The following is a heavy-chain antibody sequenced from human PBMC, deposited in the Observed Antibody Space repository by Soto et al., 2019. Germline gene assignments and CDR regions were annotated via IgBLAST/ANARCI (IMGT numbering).Heavy chain of an antibody. D-gene: IGHD2-21*01. Sequence: PGGSLRLSCAASGFTFSTYHMNWVRLAPGKGLEWISSIGGGDEIYYADSVRGRFTISRDNAKASLYLQMNSLRVEDTAVYYCANAPTVIFPSNWGQGTLVTVSS. CDR1: GFTFSTYH. V-gene: IGHV3-21*01. CDR3: ANAPTVIFPSN. J-gene: IGHJ4*01. CDR2: IGGGDEI.